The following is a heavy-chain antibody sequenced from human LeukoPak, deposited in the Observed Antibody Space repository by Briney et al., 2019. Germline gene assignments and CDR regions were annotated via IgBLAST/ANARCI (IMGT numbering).Heavy chain of an antibody. D-gene: IGHD6-6*01. Sequence: SETLSLTCTVSGGSISTYYWSWIRQPPGKGLEWIGYIYYSGSTNYNPSLKSRVAISVDTSKNQFSLKLSSVTAADTAVYYCARAPSAKNSSPYFFDYWGQGTLVTVSS. CDR2: IYYSGST. V-gene: IGHV4-59*01. J-gene: IGHJ4*02. CDR1: GGSISTYY. CDR3: ARAPSAKNSSPYFFDY.